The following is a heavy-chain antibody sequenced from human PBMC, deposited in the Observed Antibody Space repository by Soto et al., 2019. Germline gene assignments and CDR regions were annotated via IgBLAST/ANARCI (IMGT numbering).Heavy chain of an antibody. CDR2: SRNRTRSYST. V-gene: IGHV3-72*01. CDR3: ARGLPDVDY. Sequence: EVKLVESGGGLVQPGGSLRLSCAASGFTLSDHHLVWVRQAPGKGLEWVARSRNRTRSYSTDYAASVKGRFTNSRDDSKSSVYLQMNSLKTEDTAVYYCARGLPDVDYWGQGILVTVSS. J-gene: IGHJ4*02. CDR1: GFTLSDHH. D-gene: IGHD5-18*01.